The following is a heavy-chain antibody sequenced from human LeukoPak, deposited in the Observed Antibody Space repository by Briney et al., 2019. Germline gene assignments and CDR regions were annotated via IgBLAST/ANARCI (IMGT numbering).Heavy chain of an antibody. V-gene: IGHV3-30*18. D-gene: IGHD1-1*01. CDR2: TSYDGSNK. Sequence: VGSLRLSCVGSGFTFSSYGMHWVRQAPGKGLEWVAVTSYDGSNKNYADSVKGRFTISRDNSKNTLYLQMNSLGVEDTAVYFCAKRLLRYALDYWGQGSLGSVSS. CDR1: GFTFSSYG. CDR3: AKRLLRYALDY. J-gene: IGHJ4*02.